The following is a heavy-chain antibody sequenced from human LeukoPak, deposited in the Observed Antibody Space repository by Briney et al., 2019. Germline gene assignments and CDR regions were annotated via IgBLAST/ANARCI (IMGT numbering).Heavy chain of an antibody. Sequence: SETLSLTCTVSGGSINSTSYYWGWIRQPPGKGLEWIGTIYYGESTYYNPSLKSRVTISVDTSKSQFSLKLSSVTAADTAVYYCARIPTMTFFDYWGQGTLVTVSS. D-gene: IGHD4-17*01. J-gene: IGHJ4*02. CDR1: GGSINSTSYY. CDR3: ARIPTMTFFDY. CDR2: IYYGEST. V-gene: IGHV4-39*01.